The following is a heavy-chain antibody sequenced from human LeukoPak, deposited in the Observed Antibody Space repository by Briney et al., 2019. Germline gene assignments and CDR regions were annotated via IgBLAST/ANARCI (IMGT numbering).Heavy chain of an antibody. CDR1: GFTFSSYA. Sequence: GRSLRLSCAASGFTFSSYAMHWVRQAPGKGLEWVAVISHDGSNKYYADSVKGRFTISRDNSKNTLYLQMNSLRAEDTAVYYCARAPGSYSGSPVDYWGQGTLVTVSS. D-gene: IGHD6-6*01. J-gene: IGHJ4*02. CDR2: ISHDGSNK. CDR3: ARAPGSYSGSPVDY. V-gene: IGHV3-30-3*01.